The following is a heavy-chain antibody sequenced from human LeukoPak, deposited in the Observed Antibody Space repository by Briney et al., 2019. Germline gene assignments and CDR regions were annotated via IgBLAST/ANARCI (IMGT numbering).Heavy chain of an antibody. CDR1: GFTVSSNY. CDR2: IYSGGRT. V-gene: IGHV3-53*01. Sequence: GGSLRLSCAASGFTVSSNYMNWVRQAPEKGLEWVSVIYSGGRTYYADSVKGRFTISRDNSKNTLYLQMNNLRAEDTALYYCARGPHSSSWYEPLDYWGQGTLVTVSS. CDR3: ARGPHSSSWYEPLDY. J-gene: IGHJ4*02. D-gene: IGHD6-13*01.